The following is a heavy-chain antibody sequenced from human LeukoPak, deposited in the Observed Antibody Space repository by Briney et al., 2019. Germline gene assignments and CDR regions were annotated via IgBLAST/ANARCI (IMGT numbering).Heavy chain of an antibody. CDR1: GFTFSSYS. J-gene: IGHJ4*02. CDR3: ARELLTYYYDSSGLPFDY. CDR2: ISSSSSTI. Sequence: GGSLRLSCAASGFTFSSYSMNWVRQAPGKGLERVSYISSSSSTIYHADSVKGRFTISRDNAKNSLYLQMNSLRAEDTAVYYCARELLTYYYDSSGLPFDYWGQGTLVTVSS. V-gene: IGHV3-48*01. D-gene: IGHD3-22*01.